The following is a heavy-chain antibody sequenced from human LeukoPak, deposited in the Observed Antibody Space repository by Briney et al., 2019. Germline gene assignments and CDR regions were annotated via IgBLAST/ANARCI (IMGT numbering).Heavy chain of an antibody. D-gene: IGHD2-21*01. Sequence: GGSLRLSCAVSGFTFRGAAMTWVRQAPGKGLEWVSLISGDGRDAYYGDFVKGRFTISRDNINNSLYLQMNNLRTEDTALYYCAKDRVLAYQDTADSFDMCGQGTVVTVSS. J-gene: IGHJ3*02. CDR3: AKDRVLAYQDTADSFDM. CDR1: GFTFRGAA. CDR2: ISGDGRDA. V-gene: IGHV3-43*02.